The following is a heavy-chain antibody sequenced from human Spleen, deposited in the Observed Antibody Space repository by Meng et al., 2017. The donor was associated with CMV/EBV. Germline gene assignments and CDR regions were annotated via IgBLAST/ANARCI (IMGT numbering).Heavy chain of an antibody. J-gene: IGHJ4*02. CDR1: GGSFSGYS. CDR3: ARGPRTRFGERFDY. V-gene: IGHV4-34*01. Sequence: LYPSETLSLTCAVYGGSFSGYSWSWIRQPPGKGLEWIGEINHSGSTNYNPSLKSRVTISVDTSKNQFSLKLSSVTAADTAVYYCARGPRTRFGERFDYWGQGTLVTVSS. D-gene: IGHD3-10*02. CDR2: INHSGST.